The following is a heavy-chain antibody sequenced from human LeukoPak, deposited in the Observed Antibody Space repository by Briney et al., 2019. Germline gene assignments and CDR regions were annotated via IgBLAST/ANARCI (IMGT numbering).Heavy chain of an antibody. CDR1: GYSISSGYY. J-gene: IGHJ4*02. CDR2: IYHSGST. Sequence: PSETLSLTCTVSGYSISSGYYWGWIRQPPGKGLEWIGSIYHSGSTYYNPSLKSRVTIPVDTSKNQFSLKLSSVTAADTAVYYCARPSYGGNSEFDYWGQGTLVTVSS. V-gene: IGHV4-38-2*02. CDR3: ARPSYGGNSEFDY. D-gene: IGHD4-23*01.